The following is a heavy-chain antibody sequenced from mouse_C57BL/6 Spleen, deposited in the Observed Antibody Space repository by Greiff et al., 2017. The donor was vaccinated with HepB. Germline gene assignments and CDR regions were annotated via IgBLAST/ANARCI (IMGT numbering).Heavy chain of an antibody. D-gene: IGHD2-3*01. CDR3: VRPSYDGYLYWYFDV. J-gene: IGHJ1*03. CDR1: GFSFNTYA. Sequence: EVKLMESGGGLVQPKGSLKLSCAASGFSFNTYAMNWVRQAPGKGLEWVARIRSKSNNYATYYADSVKDRFTISRDDSESMLYLQMNNLKTEDTAMYYCVRPSYDGYLYWYFDVWGTGTTVTVSS. V-gene: IGHV10-1*01. CDR2: IRSKSNNYAT.